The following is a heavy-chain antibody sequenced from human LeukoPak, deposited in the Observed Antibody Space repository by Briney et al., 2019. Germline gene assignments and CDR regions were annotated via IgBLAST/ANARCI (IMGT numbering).Heavy chain of an antibody. CDR3: ARVLRGSGSCFDY. CDR1: GYTFTGYY. J-gene: IGHJ4*02. CDR2: INPNSGGT. D-gene: IGHD2-15*01. V-gene: IGHV1-2*02. Sequence: GASVKVSCKASGYTFTGYYMHWVRQAPGQGLEWMGWINPNSGGTNYAQKFQGRVTMTRDTSISTAYMELSRLRSDDTAVYYCARVLRGSGSCFDYWGQGTLVTVSS.